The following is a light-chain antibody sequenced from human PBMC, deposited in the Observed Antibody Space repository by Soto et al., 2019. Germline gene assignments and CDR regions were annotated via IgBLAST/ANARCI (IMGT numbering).Light chain of an antibody. CDR3: SSYINSSTLV. CDR1: SSDVGGYNF. V-gene: IGLV2-14*01. Sequence: QSALTQPASVSGSPGQSITISCTGTSSDVGGYNFVSWYQHHPGKAPKLMIYEDSNRPSGVSNRFSGSKSGNTASLTISGLRAEDEADYYCSSYINSSTLVFGGGTKLTVL. J-gene: IGLJ3*02. CDR2: EDS.